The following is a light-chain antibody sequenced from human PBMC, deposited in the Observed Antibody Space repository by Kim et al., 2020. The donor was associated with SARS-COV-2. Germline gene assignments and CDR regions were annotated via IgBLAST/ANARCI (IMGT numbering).Light chain of an antibody. J-gene: IGLJ2*01. CDR2: QHN. Sequence: SVSPGQTASIPSSGDKFGYNYACWYQKKPGQAPVLVIYQHNKRPSGIPERFSGSTSGNTASLTISGAQAMDEADYYCQAWDSSTAVFGGGTQLTVL. V-gene: IGLV3-1*01. CDR3: QAWDSSTAV. CDR1: KFGYNY.